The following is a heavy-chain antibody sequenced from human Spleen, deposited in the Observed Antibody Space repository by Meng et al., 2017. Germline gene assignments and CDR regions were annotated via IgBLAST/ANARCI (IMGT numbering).Heavy chain of an antibody. Sequence: GESLKISCAASGFTFSSYWMHWVRQAPGKGLVWVSRINSDGSSTSYADSVKGRFTISRDNAKNTLYLQMDSLRAEDTAVYYCARCSSGWFYFDAWGLGRLVTVSS. CDR3: ARCSSGWFYFDA. V-gene: IGHV3-74*01. CDR2: INSDGSST. J-gene: IGHJ4*02. CDR1: GFTFSSYW. D-gene: IGHD6-13*01.